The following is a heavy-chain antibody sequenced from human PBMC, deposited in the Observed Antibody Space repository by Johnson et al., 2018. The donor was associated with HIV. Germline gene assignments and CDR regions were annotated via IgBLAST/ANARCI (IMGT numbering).Heavy chain of an antibody. D-gene: IGHD2-2*01. J-gene: IGHJ3*02. Sequence: QLVESGGGLVQPGRSLRLSCAASGFTFDDYAMHWVRQAPGKGLEWVSGISWNSGSIGYADSVKGRFSISRDNAKNSLYLQMNSLRAEDTAFYYCAKDRGYCSSTSCLWDAFDIWGQGTMVTVSS. CDR1: GFTFDDYA. CDR3: AKDRGYCSSTSCLWDAFDI. CDR2: ISWNSGSI. V-gene: IGHV3-9*01.